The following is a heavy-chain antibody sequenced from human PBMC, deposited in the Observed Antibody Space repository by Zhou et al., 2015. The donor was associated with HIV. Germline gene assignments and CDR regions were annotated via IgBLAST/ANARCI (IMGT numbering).Heavy chain of an antibody. J-gene: IGHJ1*01. CDR3: ARATTPQPYLSSFQN. CDR1: GGTFTNYA. CDR2: IIPLFPTP. D-gene: IGHD1-1*01. Sequence: QVQLVQSGVEVKKPGASVKVSCESSGGTFTNYAINWVRQAPGQGLEWMGGIIPLFPTPNYAQTFQGRLTITADKSTGTAYMELTSLTSDDTAVYYCARATTPQPYLSSFQNWGQGTVVSVSS. V-gene: IGHV1-69*06.